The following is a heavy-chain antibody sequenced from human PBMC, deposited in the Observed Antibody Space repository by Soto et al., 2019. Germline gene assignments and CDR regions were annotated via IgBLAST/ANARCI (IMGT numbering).Heavy chain of an antibody. D-gene: IGHD3-10*01. CDR2: IYWDNDK. CDR1: GFSLSTTGVG. J-gene: IGHJ4*02. Sequence: QITLKESGPTLVKPTQTLTLTCSFSGFSLSTTGVGVGWIRQSPGKALEWLAIIYWDNDKRYSPSLKSRVTITNDTSKNQVVLTVTSMDPVDTGTYYCARSLWFGELHWGQGALVTVSS. CDR3: ARSLWFGELH. V-gene: IGHV2-5*02.